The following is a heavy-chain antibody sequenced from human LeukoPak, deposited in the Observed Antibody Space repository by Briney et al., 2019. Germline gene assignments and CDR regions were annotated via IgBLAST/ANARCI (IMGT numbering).Heavy chain of an antibody. CDR1: GFTFSNYW. V-gene: IGHV3-7*01. Sequence: GGSLRLSCAASGFTFSNYWMSWVRRAPGKGLEWVANIKQDGSETYYVDSVRGRFTISRDNARNSLYLQMNSLRGEDTAIYYCARDFWGAYRVDSDFWGQGALVTVSS. CDR2: IKQDGSET. J-gene: IGHJ4*02. D-gene: IGHD3-3*01. CDR3: ARDFWGAYRVDSDF.